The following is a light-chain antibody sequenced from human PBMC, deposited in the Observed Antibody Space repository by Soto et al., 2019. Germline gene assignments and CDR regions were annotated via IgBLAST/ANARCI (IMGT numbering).Light chain of an antibody. CDR2: EVS. V-gene: IGKV2-30*01. Sequence: DVVVTQSPLSLPVTLVQSASISCRSSQSLENSDGKTYLSWFRQRPGQSPRRLISEVSKRDSGVPDRIRGSGLGTDFTLHISSVEAEDVGVYDCIQGRHLAWTFGQGTRVEIK. CDR1: QSLENSDGKTY. CDR3: IQGRHLAWT. J-gene: IGKJ1*01.